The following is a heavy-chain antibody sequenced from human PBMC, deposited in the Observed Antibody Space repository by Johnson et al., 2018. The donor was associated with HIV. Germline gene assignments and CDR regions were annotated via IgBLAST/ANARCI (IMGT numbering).Heavy chain of an antibody. CDR2: IWYDGSNK. CDR3: AKDQPGPVGSPDAFDI. CDR1: GFTFSSYG. Sequence: QVQLVESGGGVVQPGGSLRLSCTASGFTFSSYGIHWVRQAPGKGLEWVALIWYDGSNKYYAASVKGRFTISRDNSKNTLYLQINSLRAEDTAVYYCAKDQPGPVGSPDAFDIWGQGTMVTVSS. J-gene: IGHJ3*02. D-gene: IGHD1-26*01. V-gene: IGHV3-33*06.